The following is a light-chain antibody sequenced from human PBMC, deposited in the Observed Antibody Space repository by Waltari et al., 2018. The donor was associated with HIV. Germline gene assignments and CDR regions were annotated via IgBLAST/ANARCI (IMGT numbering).Light chain of an antibody. Sequence: QSLLTQPPSVSGAPGQRVTISCTGSSPNIGAGLDVHWYQQLPGPVPKLLFYGNRNRPSGVPHRCSGSTSGTSASLAITGLQAEDEADYNCQSYDRSLGGYVVFGGGTKLTVL. J-gene: IGLJ2*01. CDR2: GNR. CDR3: QSYDRSLGGYVV. V-gene: IGLV1-40*01. CDR1: SPNIGAGLD.